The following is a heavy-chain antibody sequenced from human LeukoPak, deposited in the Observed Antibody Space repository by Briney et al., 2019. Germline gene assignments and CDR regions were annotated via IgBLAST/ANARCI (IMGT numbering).Heavy chain of an antibody. CDR3: AKDIKRYSSGWHYFDS. V-gene: IGHV3-43*01. J-gene: IGHJ4*02. Sequence: GGSLRLSCAASGFTFGDHTIHWVRQAPGKGLEWVALISWDGGSAVYADSMKGRLTISRDNTKDSLYLQMNSLRIEDTALYYCAKDIKRYSSGWHYFDSWGQGTLVTVSS. D-gene: IGHD6-19*01. CDR1: GFTFGDHT. CDR2: ISWDGGSA.